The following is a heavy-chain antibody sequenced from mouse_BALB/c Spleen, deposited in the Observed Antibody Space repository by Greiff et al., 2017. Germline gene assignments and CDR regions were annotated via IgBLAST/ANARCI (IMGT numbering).Heavy chain of an antibody. V-gene: IGHV1-19*01. CDR1: GYTFTDYY. D-gene: IGHD2-2*01. CDR2: VNPYNGGT. J-gene: IGHJ2*01. CDR3: AREWFLDY. Sequence: VQLQQSGPELVKPGASVKMSCKASGYTFTDYYMDWVKQSHGESFEWIGRVNPYNGGTSYNQKFKGKATLTVDKSSSTAYMELNSPTSEDSAVYYCAREWFLDYWGQGTTLTVSS.